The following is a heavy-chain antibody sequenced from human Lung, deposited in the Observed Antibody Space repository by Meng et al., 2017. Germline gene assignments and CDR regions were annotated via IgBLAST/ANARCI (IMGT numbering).Heavy chain of an antibody. J-gene: IGHJ4*02. CDR3: ARGPTTMAHDFDY. CDR2: INHSGST. D-gene: IGHD4-11*01. CDR1: CGSFIYYY. Sequence: GPFKPSETLSLTCVVSCGSFIYYYWRWLRQPPGKGLEWIGEINHSGSTNYNPSLESRATISVDTSQNNLSLKLSSVTAADSAVYYCARGPTTMAHDFDYWGQGTLVTVSS. V-gene: IGHV4-34*01.